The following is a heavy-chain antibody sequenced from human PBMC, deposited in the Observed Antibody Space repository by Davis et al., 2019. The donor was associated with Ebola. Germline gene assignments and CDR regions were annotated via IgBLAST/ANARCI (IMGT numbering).Heavy chain of an antibody. CDR2: IHYSGST. J-gene: IGHJ4*02. CDR3: ARGREVPYYIPFDY. D-gene: IGHD1-26*01. CDR1: GGSISSYY. V-gene: IGHV4-59*12. Sequence: SETLSLTCTVSGGSISSYYWSWIRQPPGKGLEWIGYIHYSGSTNYNPSLKSRVTISVDTSKNQFSLKLSSVTAADTAVYYCARGREVPYYIPFDYWGQGTLVTVSS.